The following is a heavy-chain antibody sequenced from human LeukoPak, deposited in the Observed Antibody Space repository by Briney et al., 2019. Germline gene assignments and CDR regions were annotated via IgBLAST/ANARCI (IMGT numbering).Heavy chain of an antibody. Sequence: SETLSLTCTVSGGSISSYYWSWIRQPAGKGLEWIGRIYTSGSTNYNPSLKSRVTMSVDTSKNQFSLKLSSVTAADTAVYYCARDTLGYCSSTSCWGLYCYGMDVWGQGTTVTVSS. CDR1: GGSISSYY. D-gene: IGHD2-2*01. J-gene: IGHJ6*02. CDR3: ARDTLGYCSSTSCWGLYCYGMDV. CDR2: IYTSGST. V-gene: IGHV4-4*07.